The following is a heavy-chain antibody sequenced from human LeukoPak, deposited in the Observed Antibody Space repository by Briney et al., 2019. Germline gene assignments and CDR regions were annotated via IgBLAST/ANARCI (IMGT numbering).Heavy chain of an antibody. CDR1: GFTVSSDS. J-gene: IGHJ6*03. V-gene: IGHV3-53*01. Sequence: GGSLRLSCTVSGFTVSSDSMCWVRQAPGKGLEWVSFIYSGGSTHYSDSVKGRFTISRDNAKNSLYLQMNSLRAEDTAVYYCASRASSGWYYYYYYMDVWGKGTTVTVSS. D-gene: IGHD6-19*01. CDR3: ASRASSGWYYYYYYMDV. CDR2: IYSGGST.